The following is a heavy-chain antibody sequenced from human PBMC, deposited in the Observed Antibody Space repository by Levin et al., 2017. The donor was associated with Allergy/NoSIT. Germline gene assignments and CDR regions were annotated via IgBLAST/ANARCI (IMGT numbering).Heavy chain of an antibody. J-gene: IGHJ4*02. CDR3: AKDLRGATCY. CDR1: GFTFSTYA. Sequence: SCAASGFTFSTYAMTWVRQAPGKGLEWVSAISRSGGSTYYADSVKGRFTISRDNSKNTLYLQMKSLRVEDTALYYCAKDLRGATCYWGQGTLVTVSS. CDR2: ISRSGGST. V-gene: IGHV3-23*01. D-gene: IGHD1-26*01.